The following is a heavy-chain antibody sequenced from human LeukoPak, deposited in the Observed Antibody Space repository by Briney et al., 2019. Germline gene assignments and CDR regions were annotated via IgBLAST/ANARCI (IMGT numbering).Heavy chain of an antibody. V-gene: IGHV4-59*01. D-gene: IGHD3-3*01. CDR1: GGSISSYY. J-gene: IGHJ6*03. CDR2: IYYSGST. Sequence: SETLSLTXTVSGGSISSYYWSWVRQPPGKGLEWIGYIYYSGSTNYNPSLKSRVTISVDTSKNQFSLKLSSVTAADTAVYYCARDRGNYDFWSAYYYGRYYYYYMDVWGKGTTVTVSS. CDR3: ARDRGNYDFWSAYYYGRYYYYYMDV.